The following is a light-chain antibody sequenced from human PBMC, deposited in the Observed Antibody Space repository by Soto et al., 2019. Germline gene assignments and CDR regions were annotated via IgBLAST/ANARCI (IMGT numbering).Light chain of an antibody. J-gene: IGKJ5*01. CDR3: QQYYDWPIT. Sequence: EIVLTQSPGTLSLSPWERATLSCRASQSVSSSYLAWYQQQPGQAPRLLIYGASRRATGIPDRFSGSGSGTDVTLTISRLEPEDFVVYFCQQYYDWPITFGQGTRLEIK. CDR1: QSVSSSY. CDR2: GAS. V-gene: IGKV3-20*01.